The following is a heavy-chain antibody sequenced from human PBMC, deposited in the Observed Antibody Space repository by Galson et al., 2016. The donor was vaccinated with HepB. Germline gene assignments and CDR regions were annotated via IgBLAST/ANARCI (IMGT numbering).Heavy chain of an antibody. Sequence: SVKVSCKASGYTFISHGINWVRQAPGQGLEWMGMIHPNGGTTSYAQKFQGRVTITRDTSTTTVHMELSSLRSDDTAVYYCARESGDPRFFWGQGTLVTVSS. V-gene: IGHV1-46*01. CDR1: GYTFISHG. CDR2: IHPNGGTT. J-gene: IGHJ4*02. D-gene: IGHD2-21*02. CDR3: ARESGDPRFF.